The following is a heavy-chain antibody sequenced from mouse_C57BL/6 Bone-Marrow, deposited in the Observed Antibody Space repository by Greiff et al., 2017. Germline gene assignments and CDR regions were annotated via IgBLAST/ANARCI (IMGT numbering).Heavy chain of an antibody. CDR1: GYTFTDYN. CDR3: ARNWDVGFAY. CDR2: INPNNGGT. J-gene: IGHJ3*01. Sequence: DVKLQESGPELVKPGASVKIPCKASGYTFTDYNMDWVKQSHGKSLEWIGDINPNNGGTIYNQKFKGKATLTVDKSSSTAYMELRSLTSEDTAVYYCARNWDVGFAYWGQGTLVTVSA. V-gene: IGHV1-18*01. D-gene: IGHD4-1*01.